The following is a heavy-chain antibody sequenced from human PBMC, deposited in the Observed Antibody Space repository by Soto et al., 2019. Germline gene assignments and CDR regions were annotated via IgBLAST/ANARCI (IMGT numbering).Heavy chain of an antibody. J-gene: IGHJ4*02. CDR1: GGTFGNYP. CDR2: VIPILGMG. Sequence: VQLVQSGAEVKQPGSSVKVSCKTSGGTFGNYPINWVRQAPGQGLEWMGRVIPILGMGSYAQKFQGRVTITADRSTSTAYMELSSLRSDDTAVYYCATDYRDGYHIPFDYWGQGTLVTVSS. V-gene: IGHV1-69*02. CDR3: ATDYRDGYHIPFDY. D-gene: IGHD5-12*01.